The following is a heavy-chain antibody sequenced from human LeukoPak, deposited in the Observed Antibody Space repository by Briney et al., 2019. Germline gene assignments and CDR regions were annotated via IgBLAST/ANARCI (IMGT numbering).Heavy chain of an antibody. D-gene: IGHD3-16*02. J-gene: IGHJ4*02. V-gene: IGHV4-39*01. CDR1: GCSIRSTTYY. Sequence: SETLSLTCTVSGCSIRSTTYYWGWLRQPPGKGLEWIGSIYYSGGTFYNPSLKSRVTISVDTSKNQFSLKVNSVTAADTALYYCARTTSGGIIAIDYWGQGTLVTVSS. CDR2: IYYSGGT. CDR3: ARTTSGGIIAIDY.